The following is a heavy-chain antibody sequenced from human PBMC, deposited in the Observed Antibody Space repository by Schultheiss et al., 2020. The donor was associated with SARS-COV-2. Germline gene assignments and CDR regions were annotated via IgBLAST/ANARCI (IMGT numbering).Heavy chain of an antibody. CDR2: ISWNSGSI. V-gene: IGHV3-9*01. Sequence: GGSLRLSCAASGFTFDDYAMHWVRQAPGKGLEWVSGISWNSGSIGYADSVKGRFTISKDNAKNSLYLQMNSLRAEDTALYYCAKEKGYSYGRDAFDIWGQGTMVTVSS. CDR1: GFTFDDYA. CDR3: AKEKGYSYGRDAFDI. J-gene: IGHJ3*02. D-gene: IGHD5-18*01.